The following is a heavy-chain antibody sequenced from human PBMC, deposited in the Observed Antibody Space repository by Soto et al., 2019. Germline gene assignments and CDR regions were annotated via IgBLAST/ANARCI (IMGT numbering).Heavy chain of an antibody. Sequence: SETLSLTCTVSCGSISSSSFHWGWIRQPPGKGLEWIGSIYYSGSTYYSPSLKSRVTISVDTSKNQFSLKLSSVTAADTAVYYCAAGGGLPRYYWGQGTLVTVSS. D-gene: IGHD5-12*01. CDR3: AAGGGLPRYY. CDR2: IYYSGST. J-gene: IGHJ4*02. CDR1: CGSISSSSFH. V-gene: IGHV4-39*07.